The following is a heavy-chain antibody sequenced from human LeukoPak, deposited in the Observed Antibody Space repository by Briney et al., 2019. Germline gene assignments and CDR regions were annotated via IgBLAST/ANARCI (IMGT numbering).Heavy chain of an antibody. V-gene: IGHV3-73*01. Sequence: GGSLKLSCAASGFTFSGSAMHWVRQASGKGLVWVGRIRSKANSYATAYAESVKGRFTISRDDSKKTAYLQMNSLKTEDKGVYYCTRHLSSGLEEWGQGTLVTVFS. D-gene: IGHD6-19*01. J-gene: IGHJ4*02. CDR1: GFTFSGSA. CDR3: TRHLSSGLEE. CDR2: IRSKANSYAT.